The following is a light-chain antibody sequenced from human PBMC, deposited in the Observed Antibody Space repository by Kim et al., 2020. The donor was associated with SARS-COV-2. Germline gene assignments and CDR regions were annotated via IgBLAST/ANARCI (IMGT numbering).Light chain of an antibody. CDR1: SSNIGNNY. CDR2: SND. CDR3: TTWDDSLSGHVV. J-gene: IGLJ2*01. V-gene: IGLV1-47*02. Sequence: RVTISCFGSSSNIGNNYVYWYQQFPETAPQLLIYSNDQRPSGVPDRVSGSKSGTSASLVISGLRSEDEADYYCTTWDDSLSGHVVFGGGTKLTVL.